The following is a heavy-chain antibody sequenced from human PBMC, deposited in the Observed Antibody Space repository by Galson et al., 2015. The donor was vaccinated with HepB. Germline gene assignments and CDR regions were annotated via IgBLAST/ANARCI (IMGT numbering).Heavy chain of an antibody. D-gene: IGHD2-15*01. Sequence: SLRLSCAASGFTFSSYSMNWVRQAPGKGLEWVSSISSSSSYIYYADSVKGRFTISRDNAKNSLYLQMNSLRAEDTAVYYCARDPVLGYCSGGSCYDPYSYNWFDPWGQGTLVTVSS. CDR1: GFTFSSYS. CDR2: ISSSSSYI. CDR3: ARDPVLGYCSGGSCYDPYSYNWFDP. V-gene: IGHV3-21*01. J-gene: IGHJ5*02.